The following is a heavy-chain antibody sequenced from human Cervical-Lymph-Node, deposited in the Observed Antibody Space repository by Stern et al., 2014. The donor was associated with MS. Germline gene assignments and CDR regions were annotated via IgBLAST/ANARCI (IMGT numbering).Heavy chain of an antibody. CDR2: IGPAGDT. D-gene: IGHD3-10*01. CDR3: ARDGFGGSRYYGMDV. CDR1: GFTFSSHA. Sequence: DVQLVGSGGGLVQPGGSLRISCAASGFTFSSHAMHWVRQVPGKGLEWVSSIGPAGDTYYPGSVKGRFTITREDAKKSLYLQMSSLRVGDTAVYYCARDGFGGSRYYGMDVWGQGATVTVSS. V-gene: IGHV3-13*01. J-gene: IGHJ6*02.